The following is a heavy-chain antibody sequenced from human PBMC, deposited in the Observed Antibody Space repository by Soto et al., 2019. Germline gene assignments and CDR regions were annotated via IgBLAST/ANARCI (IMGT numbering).Heavy chain of an antibody. Sequence: QVQLVQSGAEVKKPGASVKVSCKASGYTFRSYDITWVRQATGQGLEWMGWMNPNSGNTGYAQKFQGRVTMTRDTCTSTAYMELSSLRSEDTAIYYCARAYSSTWYEGGYWGQGTLVTVSS. J-gene: IGHJ4*02. CDR3: ARAYSSTWYEGGY. V-gene: IGHV1-8*01. CDR1: GYTFRSYD. CDR2: MNPNSGNT. D-gene: IGHD6-13*01.